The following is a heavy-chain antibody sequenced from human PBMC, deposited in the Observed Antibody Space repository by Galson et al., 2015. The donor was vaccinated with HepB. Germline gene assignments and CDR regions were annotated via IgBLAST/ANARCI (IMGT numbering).Heavy chain of an antibody. D-gene: IGHD1-1*01. V-gene: IGHV3-21*01. CDR2: ISSSSSYI. Sequence: SLRLSCAASGFTFSSYSMNWVRQAPGKGLEWVSSISSSSSYIYYADSVKGRFTISRDNAKNSLYLQMNSLRAEDTAVYYCARELQLYGTYFDYWGQGTLVTVSS. CDR1: GFTFSSYS. CDR3: ARELQLYGTYFDY. J-gene: IGHJ4*02.